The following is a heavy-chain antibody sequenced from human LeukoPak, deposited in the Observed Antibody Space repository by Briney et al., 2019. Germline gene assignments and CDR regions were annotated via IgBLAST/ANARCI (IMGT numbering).Heavy chain of an antibody. CDR2: ISAYNGNT. CDR1: GYTFTSYG. CDR3: AREDPQTTVREGMDV. Sequence: GASVKVSCKASGYTFTSYGISWVRQAPGQGLEWMGWISAYNGNTNYAQKLQGRVTMTTDTSTSTAYMELRSLRYDDTAVYYCAREDPQTTVREGMDVWGQGTTVTVSS. V-gene: IGHV1-18*01. J-gene: IGHJ6*02. D-gene: IGHD4-17*01.